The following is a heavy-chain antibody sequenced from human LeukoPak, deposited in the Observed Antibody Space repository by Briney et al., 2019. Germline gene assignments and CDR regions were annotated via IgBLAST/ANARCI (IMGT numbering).Heavy chain of an antibody. Sequence: PGGSLRLSCAASGFTFSSYGMHWDRQAPGKGLEWVAVIWYDGSNKYYADSVKGRFTISRDNSKNTLYLQMNSLRAEDTAVYYCARGRLAAAGIIFDYWGQGTLVTVSS. CDR3: ARGRLAAAGIIFDY. J-gene: IGHJ4*02. CDR1: GFTFSSYG. V-gene: IGHV3-33*01. CDR2: IWYDGSNK. D-gene: IGHD6-13*01.